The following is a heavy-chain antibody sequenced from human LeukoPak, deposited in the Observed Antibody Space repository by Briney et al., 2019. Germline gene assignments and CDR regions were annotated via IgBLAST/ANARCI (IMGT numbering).Heavy chain of an antibody. D-gene: IGHD3-10*01. Sequence: PGRSLRLSCAASGFTLSDYYMSWIRQAPGKGLERVSYISSSSSHANYAASVKGRFTISRDNAKNSLYLQMNSLRAEDTAVYYCARLNDSGSNYCDYWGQGTLATVSP. J-gene: IGHJ4*02. CDR1: GFTLSDYY. V-gene: IGHV3-11*03. CDR3: ARLNDSGSNYCDY. CDR2: ISSSSSHA.